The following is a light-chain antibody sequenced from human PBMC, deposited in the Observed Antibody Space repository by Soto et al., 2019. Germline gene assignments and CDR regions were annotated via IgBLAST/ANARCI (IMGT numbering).Light chain of an antibody. Sequence: EIVMTQSPGTLSVSTGEGATLSCRASQSFDSNLAWYQQKPGQAPRLLIYGASTSTDWAQDRNLTISSLQPDDFATYYCQHYNSYSEAFGQGTKVDIK. CDR1: QSFDSN. J-gene: IGKJ1*01. CDR3: QHYNSYSEA. V-gene: IGKV3-15*01. CDR2: GAS.